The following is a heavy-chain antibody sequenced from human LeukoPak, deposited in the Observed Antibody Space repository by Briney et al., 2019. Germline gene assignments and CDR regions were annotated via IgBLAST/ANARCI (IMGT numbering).Heavy chain of an antibody. V-gene: IGHV4-59*01. Sequence: SETLSLTCTVSGGSISGYYWCWSRQPPGKGVEWIGNLYYMRGAWYKSSLKSRVTTSVDTSRNEFSLKLSSVTAADTAVYYCARDSGPVAWELGYEDYWGQGTLVTVSS. J-gene: IGHJ4*02. D-gene: IGHD3-10*01. CDR1: GGSISGYY. CDR2: LYYMRGA. CDR3: ARDSGPVAWELGYEDY.